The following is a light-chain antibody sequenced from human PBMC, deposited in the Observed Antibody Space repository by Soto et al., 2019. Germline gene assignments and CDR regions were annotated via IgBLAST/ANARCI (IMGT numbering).Light chain of an antibody. CDR2: STD. V-gene: IGLV7-43*01. CDR3: LFYYGGAQPHWV. J-gene: IGLJ2*01. CDR1: TGAVTSGHH. Sequence: QTVVTQESSLTVSPGRTVTLTCASSTGAVTSGHHPHWLQQKPGQAPRTVIYSTDNKQDRTPARFSGSLLGGKAALTVSGVQPEDEAEYYCLFYYGGAQPHWVFVGGTKLTVL.